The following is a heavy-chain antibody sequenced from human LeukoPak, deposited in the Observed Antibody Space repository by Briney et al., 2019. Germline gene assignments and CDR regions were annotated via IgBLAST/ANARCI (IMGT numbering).Heavy chain of an antibody. V-gene: IGHV4-39*01. Sequence: SETLSLTCTVSGGSISSSSYYWGWIRQPPGKGLEWIGSIYYSGSTYYNPSLKSRVTISVDTPKNQFSLKLSSVTAADTAVYYCVAQDSGYDYFDYWGQGTLVTVSS. CDR3: VAQDSGYDYFDY. CDR2: IYYSGST. CDR1: GGSISSSSYY. J-gene: IGHJ4*02. D-gene: IGHD5-12*01.